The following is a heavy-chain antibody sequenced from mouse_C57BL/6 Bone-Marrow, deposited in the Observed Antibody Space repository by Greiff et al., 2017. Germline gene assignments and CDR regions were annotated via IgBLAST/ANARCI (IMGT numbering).Heavy chain of an antibody. Sequence: EVKLMESGPGLVKPSQSLSLTCSVTGYSITSGYYWNWIRQFPGNKLEWMGYISYDGSNNYNPSLKNRISITRDTSKNQFFLKLNSVTTEDTATYYCARACITTVVAPYYFDYWGQGTTLTVSS. J-gene: IGHJ2*01. CDR3: ARACITTVVAPYYFDY. CDR1: GYSITSGYY. V-gene: IGHV3-6*01. D-gene: IGHD1-1*01. CDR2: ISYDGSN.